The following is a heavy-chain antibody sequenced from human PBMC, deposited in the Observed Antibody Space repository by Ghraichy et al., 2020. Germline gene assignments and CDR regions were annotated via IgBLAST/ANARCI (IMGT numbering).Heavy chain of an antibody. V-gene: IGHV4-59*01. CDR1: GGSISSYY. CDR3: ARGTGAPGDSSSSGWFDP. J-gene: IGHJ5*02. CDR2: IYYSGST. Sequence: SETLSLTCTVSGGSISSYYWSWIRQPPGKGLEWIGYIYYSGSTNYNPSLKSRVTISVDTSKNQFSLKLSSVTAADTAVYYCARGTGAPGDSSSSGWFDPWGQGTLVTVSS. D-gene: IGHD6-6*01.